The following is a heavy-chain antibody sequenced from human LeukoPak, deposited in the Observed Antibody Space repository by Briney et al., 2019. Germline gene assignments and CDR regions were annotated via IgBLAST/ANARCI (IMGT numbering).Heavy chain of an antibody. CDR1: GGSISSSISY. J-gene: IGHJ4*02. CDR2: VYYSGST. Sequence: SETLSLSCTVSGGSISSSISYWGWIRQPPEKGLEWIGYVYYSGSTYYNPSPKSRATISVDTSKSQFSQKLSSVTAADTAVYYCARYYCGGDCYSGYFDYWGQGTLVTVSS. D-gene: IGHD2-21*02. V-gene: IGHV4-39*01. CDR3: ARYYCGGDCYSGYFDY.